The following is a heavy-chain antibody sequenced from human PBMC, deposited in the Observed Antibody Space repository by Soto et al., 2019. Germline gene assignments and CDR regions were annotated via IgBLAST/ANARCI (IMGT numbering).Heavy chain of an antibody. D-gene: IGHD6-19*01. V-gene: IGHV1-2*02. CDR1: GYTFSGFY. Sequence: GASVKVSCKASGYTFSGFYMHWVRQAPGQGLEWMGWINPNSGGTKSAEKFQGRVTMTGYTSISTAYMELSRLTSDDTAVYYCASAAVTGTAGLDFWGQGTQVTVSS. CDR3: ASAAVTGTAGLDF. J-gene: IGHJ4*02. CDR2: INPNSGGT.